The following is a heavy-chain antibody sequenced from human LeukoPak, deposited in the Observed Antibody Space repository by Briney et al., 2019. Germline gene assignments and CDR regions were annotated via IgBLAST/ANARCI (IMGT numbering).Heavy chain of an antibody. V-gene: IGHV3-66*01. J-gene: IGHJ6*03. D-gene: IGHD2-21*02. CDR3: ARDGGDIVVVTASYYYMDV. Sequence: GGSLRLSCAASRFTVSSNYMTWVRQAAGKGLEWVSVIYSGGSTYYADSVKGRFTISRDNSKNTLYLQMGSLRAEDMARYYCARDGGDIVVVTASYYYMDVWGKGTTVTVSS. CDR1: RFTVSSNY. CDR2: IYSGGST.